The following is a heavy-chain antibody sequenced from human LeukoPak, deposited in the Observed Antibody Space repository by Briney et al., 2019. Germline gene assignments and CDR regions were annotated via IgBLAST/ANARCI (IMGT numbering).Heavy chain of an antibody. J-gene: IGHJ4*02. Sequence: NPSETLSLTCTVSGGSISSSSYYRGWIRQPPGKGLEWIGSIYYSGSTYYNPSLKSRVTISVDTSKNQFSLRLSSVTASDTAVYYCARQYGSGSYYPPFDYWGQGTLVTVSS. CDR2: IYYSGST. CDR1: GGSISSSSYY. CDR3: ARQYGSGSYYPPFDY. V-gene: IGHV4-39*01. D-gene: IGHD3-10*01.